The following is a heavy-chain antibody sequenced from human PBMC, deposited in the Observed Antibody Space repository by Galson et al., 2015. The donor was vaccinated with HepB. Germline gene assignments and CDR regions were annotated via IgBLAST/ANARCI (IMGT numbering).Heavy chain of an antibody. J-gene: IGHJ5*02. D-gene: IGHD3-16*01. CDR3: ARDRMDYIWGSPVGWFDP. CDR2: INPNSGGT. CDR1: GYTFTGYY. V-gene: IGHV1-2*06. Sequence: SVKVSCKASGYTFTGYYMHWVRQAPGQGLEWMGRINPNSGGTNYAQKFQGRVTMTRDTSISTAYMELSRLRSDDTAVYYCARDRMDYIWGSPVGWFDPWGQGTLVTVSS.